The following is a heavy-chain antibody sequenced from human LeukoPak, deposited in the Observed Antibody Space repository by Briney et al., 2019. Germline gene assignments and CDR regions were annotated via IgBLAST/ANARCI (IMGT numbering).Heavy chain of an antibody. CDR3: AKYRSDWSFDY. Sequence: GGSLRLSCAASGFTFSSYALTWVRQAPGKGLEWVSAISGNGGSTNYADSVKGRFTISRDNSKNTLYLQVSSLRAEDTAVYYCAKYRSDWSFDYWGQGTLVTVSS. CDR2: ISGNGGST. CDR1: GFTFSSYA. V-gene: IGHV3-23*01. D-gene: IGHD6-13*01. J-gene: IGHJ4*02.